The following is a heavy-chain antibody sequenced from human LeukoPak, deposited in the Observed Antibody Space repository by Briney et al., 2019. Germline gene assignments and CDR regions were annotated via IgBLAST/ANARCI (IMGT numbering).Heavy chain of an antibody. V-gene: IGHV4-61*02. CDR2: IYSSGST. CDR3: ASTICISTSCYPGVVDY. Sequence: SETLSLTCTVSGDSISSGNYWGWIRQPAGKGLEWIGRIYSSGSTNYNPALRSRLTISVDTSKNQFSLKLSSVTAADTAVYYCASTICISTSCYPGVVDYWGQGTLVTVSS. CDR1: GDSISSGNY. D-gene: IGHD2-2*01. J-gene: IGHJ4*02.